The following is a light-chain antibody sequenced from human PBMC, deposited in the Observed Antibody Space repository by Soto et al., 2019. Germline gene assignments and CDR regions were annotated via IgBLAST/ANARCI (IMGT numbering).Light chain of an antibody. CDR3: QQDNSFPLT. J-gene: IGKJ4*01. Sequence: DIQMTQSPASVSASVGDTITITCRASQAISSWVAWYQQKPGQAPKLLVYAASKLEGGVPVRFSGSGSGTDFTLTINTLQPEDFAAYYCQQDNSFPLTFGGGTRVEVK. CDR2: AAS. CDR1: QAISSW. V-gene: IGKV1-12*01.